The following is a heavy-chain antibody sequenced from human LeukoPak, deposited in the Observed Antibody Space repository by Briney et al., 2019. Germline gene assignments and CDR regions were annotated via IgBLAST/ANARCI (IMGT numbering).Heavy chain of an antibody. D-gene: IGHD2-21*01. CDR2: ISYDGSNK. CDR3: ARVDWSDY. Sequence: GGSLRLSCAASGFTFSSYAMHWVRQAPGKGLEWVAVISYDGSNKYYADSVKGRFTISRDNSKNTLYLQMNSLRAEDTAVYYCARVDWSDYWGQGTLVTVSS. CDR1: GFTFSSYA. V-gene: IGHV3-30*04. J-gene: IGHJ4*02.